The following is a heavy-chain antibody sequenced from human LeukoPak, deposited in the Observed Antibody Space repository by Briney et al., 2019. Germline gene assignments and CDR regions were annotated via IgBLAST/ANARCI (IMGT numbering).Heavy chain of an antibody. CDR2: ISGSGGNT. D-gene: IGHD2-21*01. V-gene: IGHV3-23*01. CDR3: AKVGENVLKIYPHSYYFDS. CDR1: GFTFSNYA. J-gene: IGHJ4*02. Sequence: GGSLRLSCAASGFTFSNYAMSWVRQAPGKGLEWVSTISGSGGNTYYAASVKGRFTTSRDNSQNILFLEMFSLRAEDAAVYYCAKVGENVLKIYPHSYYFDSWGQGTLVAVSS.